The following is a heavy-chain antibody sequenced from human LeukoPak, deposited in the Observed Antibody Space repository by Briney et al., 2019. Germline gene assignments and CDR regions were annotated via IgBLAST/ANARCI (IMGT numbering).Heavy chain of an antibody. CDR1: GGSISSSSYY. D-gene: IGHD3-22*01. CDR3: ARMYYYDSSGYSGVVWFDP. Sequence: WETLSLTCTVSGGSISSSSYYWGWIRQPPGKGLEWIGSIYYSGSTYYNPSLKSRVTISVDTSKNQFSLKLSSVTAADTAVYYCARMYYYDSSGYSGVVWFDPWGQGTLVTVSS. V-gene: IGHV4-39*07. CDR2: IYYSGST. J-gene: IGHJ5*02.